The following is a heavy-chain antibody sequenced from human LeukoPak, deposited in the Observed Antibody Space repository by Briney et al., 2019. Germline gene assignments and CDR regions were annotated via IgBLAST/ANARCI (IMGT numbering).Heavy chain of an antibody. Sequence: PGGSLRLSCAASGFFFSSYWMSWVRQAPGKGLEWVANIKQDGSEKYYVDSVKGRFTISRDNAKNSLYLQMNSLRAGDTAVYYCARGSGSYYNLSFDYWGQGTLVTVSS. CDR3: ARGSGSYYNLSFDY. J-gene: IGHJ4*02. V-gene: IGHV3-7*01. CDR1: GFFFSSYW. D-gene: IGHD3-10*01. CDR2: IKQDGSEK.